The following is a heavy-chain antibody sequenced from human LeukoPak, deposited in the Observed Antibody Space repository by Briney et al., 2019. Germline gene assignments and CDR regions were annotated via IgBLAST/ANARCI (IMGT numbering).Heavy chain of an antibody. D-gene: IGHD2-2*01. CDR3: ARDPYGSTSS. CDR1: GFTFSSYW. Sequence: GGSLRLPCAASGFTFSSYWMHWVRQAPGKGLVWVSRISSDGTRTSYADSVKGRFTISRDNAKNTLYLQMNSLRAEDTTVYYCARDPYGSTSSWGQGTLVTVSS. V-gene: IGHV3-74*01. CDR2: ISSDGTRT. J-gene: IGHJ5*02.